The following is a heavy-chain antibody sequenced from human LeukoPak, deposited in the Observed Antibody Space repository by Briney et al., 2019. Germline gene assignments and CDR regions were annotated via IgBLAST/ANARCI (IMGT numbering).Heavy chain of an antibody. D-gene: IGHD1-26*01. Sequence: GGSLRLSCAASRFTFSTYSMNWVRRAPGKGLEWVSSIDSTSTYIYYADSVKGRFTISRDNAKNSLYLQMDSLRAEDTAVYYCARDSLVGSTTPVFDYWGQGTLVTVSS. V-gene: IGHV3-21*04. CDR3: ARDSLVGSTTPVFDY. CDR1: RFTFSTYS. CDR2: IDSTSTYI. J-gene: IGHJ4*02.